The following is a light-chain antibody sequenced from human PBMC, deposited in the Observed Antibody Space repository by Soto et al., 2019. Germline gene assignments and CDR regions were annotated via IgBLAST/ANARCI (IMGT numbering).Light chain of an antibody. V-gene: IGLV2-14*01. CDR3: SSYTSSGTLV. CDR1: SSDVGGYIY. Sequence: QSALTQPASVSGSPGQSITISCTGTSSDVGGYIYVSWYQQHPGKAPKLMIYDVTDRPSGVSNRFSCSKSGNTASLTISGLQAEDEADYYCSSYTSSGTLVFGTGTKLTVL. CDR2: DVT. J-gene: IGLJ1*01.